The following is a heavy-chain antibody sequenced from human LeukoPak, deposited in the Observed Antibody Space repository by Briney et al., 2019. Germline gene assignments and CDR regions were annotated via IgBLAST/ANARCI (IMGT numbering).Heavy chain of an antibody. Sequence: GGSLRLSCAASGFTFSSYWMSWVRQAPGKGLEWVANIKQDGSEKYYVDSVKGRFTISRDNSKNTLYLQMNSLRAEDTAVYYCAKDRTGIAAAGRFVFDYWGQGTLVTVSS. CDR1: GFTFSSYW. V-gene: IGHV3-7*03. CDR2: IKQDGSEK. J-gene: IGHJ4*02. D-gene: IGHD6-13*01. CDR3: AKDRTGIAAAGRFVFDY.